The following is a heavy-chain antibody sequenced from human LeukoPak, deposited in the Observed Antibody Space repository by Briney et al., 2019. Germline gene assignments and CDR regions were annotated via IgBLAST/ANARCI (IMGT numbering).Heavy chain of an antibody. D-gene: IGHD3-3*01. V-gene: IGHV3-21*01. J-gene: IGHJ4*02. CDR1: GFTFSSYS. CDR2: ISSSSSYI. Sequence: VKPGGSLRLSCAASGFTFSSYSMNWVRQAPGKGLEWVSSISSSSSYIYYADSVKGRFTISRDNAKNSLYLQMNSLRAEDTAVYYCASGRSTTIFGVVTLFDYWGQGTLVTVSS. CDR3: ASGRSTTIFGVVTLFDY.